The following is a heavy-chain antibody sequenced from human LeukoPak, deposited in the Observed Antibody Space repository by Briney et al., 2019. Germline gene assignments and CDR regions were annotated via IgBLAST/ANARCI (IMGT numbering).Heavy chain of an antibody. V-gene: IGHV3-9*01. CDR2: ISWNSGSI. Sequence: GGSLRLSCAASGFIFDDYAMHWVRQAPGKGLEWVSGISWNSGSIGYADSVKGRFTISRDNAKNSLYLQMNSLRAEDTALYYCAKGGIAVTWGQGTLVTVSS. CDR1: GFIFDDYA. D-gene: IGHD6-19*01. J-gene: IGHJ5*02. CDR3: AKGGIAVT.